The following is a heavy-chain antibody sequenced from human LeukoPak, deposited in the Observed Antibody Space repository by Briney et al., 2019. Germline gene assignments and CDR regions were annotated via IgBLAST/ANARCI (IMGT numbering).Heavy chain of an antibody. V-gene: IGHV4-61*01. D-gene: IGHD2-21*02. CDR2: IYYSGST. CDR1: GGSVSSGSYY. CDR3: ARFCGGDCYSAVHAFDI. Sequence: SETLYLTCTVSGGSVSSGSYYWSWIRQPPGKGLEWIGYIYYSGSTNYNPSLKSRVTISVDTSKNQFSLKLSSVTAADAAVYYCARFCGGDCYSAVHAFDIWGQGTMVTVSS. J-gene: IGHJ3*02.